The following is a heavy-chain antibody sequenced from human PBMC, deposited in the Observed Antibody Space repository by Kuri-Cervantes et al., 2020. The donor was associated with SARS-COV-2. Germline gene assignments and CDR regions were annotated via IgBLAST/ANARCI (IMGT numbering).Heavy chain of an antibody. D-gene: IGHD3-3*01. CDR2: MNPNSGNT. CDR3: ARVVTYYDFWSGYYTNAFDI. Sequence: ASVKVSCKASGYTFTSYDINWVRQATGQGLEWMGWMNPNSGNTGYAQKFQGRVTITRNTSISTAYMELSSLRSGDTAVYYCARVVTYYDFWSGYYTNAFDIWGQGTMVTVSS. J-gene: IGHJ3*02. CDR1: GYTFTSYD. V-gene: IGHV1-8*03.